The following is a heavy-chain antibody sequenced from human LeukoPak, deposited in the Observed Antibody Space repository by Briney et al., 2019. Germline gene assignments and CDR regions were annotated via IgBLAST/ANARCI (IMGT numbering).Heavy chain of an antibody. J-gene: IGHJ4*02. V-gene: IGHV4-34*01. CDR1: GESFSAYF. D-gene: IGHD4-11*01. CDR3: GVSTTRATTRTIDY. CDR2: ISHGGST. Sequence: SETLSLTCAVYGESFSAYFWTWIRQPPGKGLEWIGEISHGGSTNYSPSLKSRVTISLDTSKNQVSLTLSSVTAADTAMYYCGVSTTRATTRTIDYWGQGTLVTVSS.